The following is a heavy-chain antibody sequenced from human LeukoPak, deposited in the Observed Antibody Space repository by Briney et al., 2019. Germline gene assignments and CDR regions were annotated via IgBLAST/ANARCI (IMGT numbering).Heavy chain of an antibody. Sequence: SETLSLTCNVSGASINTDGYYWGWIRHPPGKGLEWIGSIYRSGRTYYHSSLKSRVSVSAEMPKNQFSLKLSSVTAADTAVYYCARGVEAIEEIDYWGQGTLVTVSS. V-gene: IGHV4-39*07. CDR3: ARGVEAIEEIDY. CDR1: GASINTDGYY. CDR2: IYRSGRT. J-gene: IGHJ4*02. D-gene: IGHD5-24*01.